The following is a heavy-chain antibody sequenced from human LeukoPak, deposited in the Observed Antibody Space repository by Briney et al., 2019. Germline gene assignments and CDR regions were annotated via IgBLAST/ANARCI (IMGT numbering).Heavy chain of an antibody. D-gene: IGHD4-17*01. CDR2: IIPILGIA. V-gene: IGHV1-69*04. CDR3: ARGDGGDYGAFDY. J-gene: IGHJ4*02. CDR1: GGTFSSYA. Sequence: SVKVSCKASGGTFSSYAISWVRQAPGQGLEWMGRIIPILGIANYAQKFQGRVTITADESTSTAYMELSSLRAEDTALYYCARGDGGDYGAFDYWGQGTLVTVSS.